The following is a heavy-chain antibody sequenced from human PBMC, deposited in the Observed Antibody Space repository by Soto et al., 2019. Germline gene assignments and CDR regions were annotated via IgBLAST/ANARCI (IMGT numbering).Heavy chain of an antibody. CDR1: GGTFSSYT. CDR2: IIPILGIA. V-gene: IGHV1-69*02. Sequence: SVKVSCKASGGTFSSYTISWVRQAPGQGLEWMGRIIPILGIANYAQKFQGRVTITADKSTSTAYMELSSLRSEDTAVYYCARGPDFGSGYPANYYYMDVGGKGTTVTVSS. CDR3: ARGPDFGSGYPANYYYMDV. J-gene: IGHJ6*03. D-gene: IGHD3-3*01.